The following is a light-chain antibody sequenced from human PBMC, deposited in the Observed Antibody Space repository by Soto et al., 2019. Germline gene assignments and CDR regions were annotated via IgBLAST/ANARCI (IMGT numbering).Light chain of an antibody. Sequence: DIVMTQSPDSLAVSLGERATINCKSSQSVLYSSNNKNYLAWYHQKPGQPPRLLIYWASTRESGVPDRFSGSGSGTDFTLTIGSLQAEDVAVYYCQQYYSIPYTFGQGTKLEIK. CDR2: WAS. CDR1: QSVLYSSNNKNY. V-gene: IGKV4-1*01. CDR3: QQYYSIPYT. J-gene: IGKJ2*01.